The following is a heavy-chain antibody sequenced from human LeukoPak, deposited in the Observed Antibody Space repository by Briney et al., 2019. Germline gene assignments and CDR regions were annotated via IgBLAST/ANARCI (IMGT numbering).Heavy chain of an antibody. CDR1: GFTFSNYS. CDR2: ISGSGSST. V-gene: IGHV3-23*01. CDR3: AKSPTLYPSSGGFDY. D-gene: IGHD6-25*01. J-gene: IGHJ4*02. Sequence: GGSLRLSCAASGFTFSNYSMNWVRQAPGKGLEWVSAISGSGSSTYYADSVKGRFTISRDNSKNTLYLQMNSLRAEDTAVYYCAKSPTLYPSSGGFDYWGQGTLVTVSS.